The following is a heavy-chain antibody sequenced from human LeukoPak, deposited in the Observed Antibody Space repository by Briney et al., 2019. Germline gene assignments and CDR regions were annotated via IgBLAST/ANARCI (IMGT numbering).Heavy chain of an antibody. CDR2: INPSGGST. J-gene: IGHJ6*02. CDR3: ARDGGADGRYYYYGMDV. D-gene: IGHD5-24*01. Sequence: ASVKVSCKASGYTFTSYYMHWVRQAPGQGLEWMGIINPSGGSTSYAQKFQGRVTMTRDTPTSTVYMELSSLRAEDTAVYYCARDGGADGRYYYYGMDVWGQGTTVTVSS. CDR1: GYTFTSYY. V-gene: IGHV1-46*01.